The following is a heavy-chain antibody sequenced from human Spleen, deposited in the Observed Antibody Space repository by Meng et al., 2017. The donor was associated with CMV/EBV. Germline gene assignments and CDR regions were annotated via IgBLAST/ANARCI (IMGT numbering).Heavy chain of an antibody. D-gene: IGHD3-3*01. Sequence: GGSLRLSCVASGFTFDDYTMHWVRQAPGKGLEWVSLINWDGSSTYYADSVKGRFTISRDNSKNSLYLQMNNLRTEDTALYYCAKDLELKAYDFWSGYDYWGQGTLVTVSS. V-gene: IGHV3-43*01. CDR2: INWDGSST. CDR1: GFTFDDYT. J-gene: IGHJ4*02. CDR3: AKDLELKAYDFWSGYDY.